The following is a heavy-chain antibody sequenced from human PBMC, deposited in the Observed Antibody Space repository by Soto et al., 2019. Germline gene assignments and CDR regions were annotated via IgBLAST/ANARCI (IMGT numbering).Heavy chain of an antibody. CDR2: ISAYNGNT. CDR1: GYTFTSYG. J-gene: IGHJ4*02. CDR3: ARDRRTYSNYGLIDY. D-gene: IGHD4-4*01. V-gene: IGHV1-18*04. Sequence: QVQLVQSGAEVKKPGASVKVSCKASGYTFTSYGISWVRQAPGQGLEWMGWISAYNGNTNYAQKLQGRVTMTTDTSTSTAYMGLRSLRSDDTAVYYCARDRRTYSNYGLIDYWGQGTLVTVSS.